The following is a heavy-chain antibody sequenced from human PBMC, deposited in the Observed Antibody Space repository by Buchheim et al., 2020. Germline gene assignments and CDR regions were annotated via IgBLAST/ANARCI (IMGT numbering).Heavy chain of an antibody. CDR2: IGSSSSGSVI. V-gene: IGHV3-48*04. CDR3: ASGPQYSGSPGY. J-gene: IGHJ4*02. Sequence: VQLVESGGGVVQPGRSLRLSCAASGFTFSSYGMHWVRQAPGKGLEWVSYIGSSSSGSVIQYAASVRGRFTISRDDAKNSLFLQMNSLRGEDTAVYFCASGPQYSGSPGYWGQGTL. CDR1: GFTFSSYG. D-gene: IGHD1-26*01.